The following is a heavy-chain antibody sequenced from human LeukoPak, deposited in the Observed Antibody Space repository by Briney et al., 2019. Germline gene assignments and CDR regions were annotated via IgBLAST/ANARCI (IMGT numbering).Heavy chain of an antibody. CDR1: GFTFSSYG. CDR2: VWYDGSNK. J-gene: IGHJ4*02. Sequence: GGSLRLSCAASGFTFSSYGMHWVRQAPGKGLEWVAVVWYDGSNKHYADSVKGRFTISRDNSKNTLYLQMNSLRAEDTAVYYCAKSQQGSLDYWSQGTLVTVSS. D-gene: IGHD3-10*01. CDR3: AKSQQGSLDY. V-gene: IGHV3-33*06.